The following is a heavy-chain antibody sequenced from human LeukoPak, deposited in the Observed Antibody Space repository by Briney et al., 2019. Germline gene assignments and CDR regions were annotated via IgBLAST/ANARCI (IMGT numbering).Heavy chain of an antibody. CDR1: GGSVGSGTFY. CDR3: ARDFYYFVY. Sequence: SETLSLTCTVSGGSVGSGTFYWSWIRQPPGKGLEWIGDIYYSGSTNYNPSLKSRVTISVDTSKNQFSLKLSSVTAADTAVYYCARDFYYFVYWGQGTLVTVSS. J-gene: IGHJ4*02. CDR2: IYYSGST. D-gene: IGHD3-3*01. V-gene: IGHV4-61*01.